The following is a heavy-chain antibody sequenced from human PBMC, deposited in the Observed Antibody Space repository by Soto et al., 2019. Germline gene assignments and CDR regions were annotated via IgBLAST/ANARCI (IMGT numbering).Heavy chain of an antibody. Sequence: SVKVSCKASGGTFSSYAISWVRQAPGQGLKWMGGIIPIFGTANYAQKFQGRATITADESTSTAYMELSSLRSEDTAVYYCARSPIVEMATLGYGMDVWGQGTTVTVSS. V-gene: IGHV1-69*13. D-gene: IGHD5-12*01. CDR1: GGTFSSYA. CDR3: ARSPIVEMATLGYGMDV. J-gene: IGHJ6*02. CDR2: IIPIFGTA.